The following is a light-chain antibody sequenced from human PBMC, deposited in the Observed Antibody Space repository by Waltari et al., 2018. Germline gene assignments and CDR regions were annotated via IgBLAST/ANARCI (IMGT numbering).Light chain of an antibody. CDR1: AQTKQY. CDR2: KDT. V-gene: IGLV3-25*03. J-gene: IGLJ2*01. CDR3: LSADIRGTQGV. Sequence: YELTQPPSVSVSPGETAKIACSGDAQTKQYAYWYRQTPGQAPVVVIYKDTVRPSGIPERFSWSISWTTVTLTISGVQASDAADYYCLSADIRGTQGVFGGGTKLTFL.